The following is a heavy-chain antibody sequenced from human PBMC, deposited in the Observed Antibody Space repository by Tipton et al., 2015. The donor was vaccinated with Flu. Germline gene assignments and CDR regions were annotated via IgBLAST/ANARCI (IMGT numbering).Heavy chain of an antibody. Sequence: LRLSCTVSGGSISSSSYYWGWIRQPPGKGLGWIGSIYYSGSTYYNTSLKSRVTISVDTSKNQFSLKLSSVTAADTAGYYCACDTIVGVSHWGQGTRGPGTS. J-gene: IGHJ4*02. CDR1: GGSISSSSYY. CDR2: IYYSGST. V-gene: IGHV4-39*07. D-gene: IGHD2-21*01. CDR3: ACDTIVGVSH.